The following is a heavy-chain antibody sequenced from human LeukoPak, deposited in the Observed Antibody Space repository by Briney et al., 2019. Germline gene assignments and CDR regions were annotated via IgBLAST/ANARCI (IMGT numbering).Heavy chain of an antibody. Sequence: GGSLRLSYAASGNYWMHWVRQAPGKGLVWVSHINSDGSWTSYADSVKGRFTISKDNAKNTVYLQMNSLRAEDTAVYYCVSFYETYWGRGPLVTVSS. CDR2: INSDGSWT. CDR3: VSFYETY. V-gene: IGHV3-74*01. J-gene: IGHJ4*02. CDR1: GNYW. D-gene: IGHD2/OR15-2a*01.